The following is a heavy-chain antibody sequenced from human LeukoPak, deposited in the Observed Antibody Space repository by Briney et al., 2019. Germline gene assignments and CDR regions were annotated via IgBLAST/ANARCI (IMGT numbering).Heavy chain of an antibody. D-gene: IGHD3-10*01. Sequence: SETLSLTCTVSGGSISSYYWSWIRQPPGKGLEWIGYIYYGGSTNYNPSLKSRVTISVDTSKNQFSPKLSSVTAAATAVYYCARSQLWFGENAFDPWGQGTLVTVSS. CDR2: IYYGGST. V-gene: IGHV4-59*08. CDR3: ARSQLWFGENAFDP. CDR1: GGSISSYY. J-gene: IGHJ5*02.